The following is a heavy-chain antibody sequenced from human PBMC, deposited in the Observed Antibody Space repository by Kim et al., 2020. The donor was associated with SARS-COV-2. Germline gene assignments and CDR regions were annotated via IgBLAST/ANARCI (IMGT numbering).Heavy chain of an antibody. CDR1: GGSISSGGYY. V-gene: IGHV4-31*03. Sequence: SETLSLTCTVSGGSISSGGYYWSWIRQHPGKGLEWIGYIYYSGSTYYNPSLKSRVTISVDTSKNQFSLKLSSVTAADTAVYYCARNTVTTAHPFDYWGQGTLVTVSS. CDR3: ARNTVTTAHPFDY. D-gene: IGHD4-17*01. J-gene: IGHJ4*02. CDR2: IYYSGST.